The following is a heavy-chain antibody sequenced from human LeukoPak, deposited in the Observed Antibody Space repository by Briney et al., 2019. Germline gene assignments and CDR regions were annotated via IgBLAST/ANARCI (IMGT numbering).Heavy chain of an antibody. D-gene: IGHD3-22*01. V-gene: IGHV3-23*01. CDR1: GFTFSSYA. CDR2: ISGSGGST. CDR3: AKETTYYYDSSGYHSY. Sequence: GGSLRLSCGASGFTFSSYAMSWVRQAPGKGLEWVSAISGSGGSTYYADSVKGRFTISRDNSKNTLYLQMNSLRAEDTAVYYCAKETTYYYDSSGYHSYWGQGTLVTVPS. J-gene: IGHJ4*02.